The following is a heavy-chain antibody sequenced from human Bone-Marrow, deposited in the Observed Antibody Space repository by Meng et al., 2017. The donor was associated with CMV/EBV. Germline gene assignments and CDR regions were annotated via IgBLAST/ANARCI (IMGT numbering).Heavy chain of an antibody. CDR3: AKDRSSSFYYFDY. CDR1: GFTFSGSA. V-gene: IGHV3-23*01. CDR2: ISGGGGST. Sequence: GESLKISCAASGFTFSGSAMSWVRQAPGKGLEWVSTISGGGGSTYSADSVKGRFTISRDSSKNTVYLQMNTLRAEDTAIYYCAKDRSSSFYYFDYWGQGTLVTGSS. J-gene: IGHJ4*02. D-gene: IGHD6-13*01.